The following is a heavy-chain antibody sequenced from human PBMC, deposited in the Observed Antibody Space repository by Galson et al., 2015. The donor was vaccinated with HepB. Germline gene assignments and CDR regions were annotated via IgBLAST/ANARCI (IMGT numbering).Heavy chain of an antibody. CDR1: GGSISISC. D-gene: IGHD6-13*01. J-gene: IGHJ3*02. CDR3: ARRGAAAGIPKSGLWAFDI. CDR2: IYYSGST. Sequence: TLSLTCTVSGGSISISCCGWIRQPPGKGLEWIGYIYYSGSTNYNPSLKSRVTISVDTSKNQFSLKLSSVTAADTAVYYCARRGAAAGIPKSGLWAFDIWGQGTMVTVSS. V-gene: IGHV4-59*08.